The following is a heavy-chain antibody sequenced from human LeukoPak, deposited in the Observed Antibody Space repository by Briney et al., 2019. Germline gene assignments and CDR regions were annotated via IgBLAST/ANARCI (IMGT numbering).Heavy chain of an antibody. D-gene: IGHD5-18*01. CDR2: IYPGDSDT. CDR1: GYSFTSYW. J-gene: IGHJ4*02. Sequence: GESLKISCKGSGYSFTSYWIGWVRQMPGKGLEWVGIIYPGDSDTRYSPSFQGQVTISADKSISTAYLQWSSLKASDTAMYYCARHPVRGYSYGPLDYWGQGTLVTVSP. CDR3: ARHPVRGYSYGPLDY. V-gene: IGHV5-51*01.